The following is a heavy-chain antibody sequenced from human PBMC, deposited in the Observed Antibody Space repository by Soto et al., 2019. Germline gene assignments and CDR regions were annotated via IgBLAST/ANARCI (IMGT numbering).Heavy chain of an antibody. CDR2: IYYSGST. CDR3: ARHERYYGSGSFWFDP. V-gene: IGHV4-39*01. CDR1: GGSISSSIYY. Sequence: SETLSLTCTVSGGSISSSIYYWGWIRHPPGKGLEWIGSIYYSGSTYYNPSLKSRVTISVDTSKNQFSLKLSSVTAADTAVYYCARHERYYGSGSFWFDPWGQGTLVTVSS. J-gene: IGHJ5*02. D-gene: IGHD3-10*01.